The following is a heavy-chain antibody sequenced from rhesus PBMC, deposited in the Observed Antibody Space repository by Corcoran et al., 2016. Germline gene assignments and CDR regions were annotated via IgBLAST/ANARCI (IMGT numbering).Heavy chain of an antibody. CDR3: ARPGDTARTVTWGYFQF. V-gene: IGHV4-160*01. D-gene: IGHD5-24*01. Sequence: QVQLQESGPGLAKPSEPLSLTCAVFVGSISTYYSPRIRQSPGKGSEWVGRFTGSGGSTDYNPSLKSRVIISADTSKNQFSLKLTSVTAADTAVYYCARPGDTARTVTWGYFQFWGQGALVTVSS. CDR1: VGSISTYY. CDR2: FTGSGGST. J-gene: IGHJ1*01.